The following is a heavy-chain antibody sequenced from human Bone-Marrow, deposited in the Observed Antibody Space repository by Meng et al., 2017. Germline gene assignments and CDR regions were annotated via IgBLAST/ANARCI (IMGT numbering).Heavy chain of an antibody. CDR1: GFTFSNYA. V-gene: IGHV3-23*01. CDR3: AKGGVAQGRGY. D-gene: IGHD3-10*01. J-gene: IGHJ4*02. CDR2: ISTSGRIT. Sequence: GGSLRLSCRASGFTFSNYAMNWVRQAPGKGLEWVSVISTSGRITYYADSVKGRFTISRDNSQNTVHPQMNSLTAEDTALYYCAKGGVAQGRGYWGQGTPVTVSS.